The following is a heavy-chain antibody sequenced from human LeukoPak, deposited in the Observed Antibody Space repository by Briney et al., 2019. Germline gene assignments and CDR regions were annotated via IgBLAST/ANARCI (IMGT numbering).Heavy chain of an antibody. V-gene: IGHV4-59*08. CDR3: LCCKQKRAYDIIDY. CDR1: GGSISSYY. CDR2: IYYSGST. Sequence: SENLSLTCTVPGGSISSYYWSWIRQPPGKGLEWIGYIYYSGSTNYNPSLKSRVTISVDTSKNQFSLKLSSVTAADTAVYYCLCCKQKRAYDIIDYWGQGTLVTVSS. D-gene: IGHD3-9*01. J-gene: IGHJ4*02.